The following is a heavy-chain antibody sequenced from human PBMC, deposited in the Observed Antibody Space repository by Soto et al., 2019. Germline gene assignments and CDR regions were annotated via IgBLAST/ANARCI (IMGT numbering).Heavy chain of an antibody. CDR1: GGSIRGGDYY. CDR2: IYRRERT. D-gene: IGHD1-1*01. Sequence: QVQLQESGPGLVKPSQTLSLTCTVSGGSIRGGDYYLNWTRQFPGSVLERIGSIYRRERTEYNPALQSRIAISSDTSILVFLLRLTSVTAADTATYYCASRIGLSGIGYDGYDLWGQGTLVIVSS. J-gene: IGHJ3*01. V-gene: IGHV4-31*03. CDR3: ASRIGLSGIGYDGYDL.